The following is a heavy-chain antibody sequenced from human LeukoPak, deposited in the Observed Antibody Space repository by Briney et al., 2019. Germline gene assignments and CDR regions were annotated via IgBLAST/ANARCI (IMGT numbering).Heavy chain of an antibody. D-gene: IGHD6-25*01. CDR1: GYTFTSYD. CDR2: MNPNSGNT. Sequence: ASVKVSCKASGYTFTSYDINWVRQATGQGLEWMGWMNPNSGNTGYAQKFQGRVTMTEDTSTDTAYMELSSLRSEDTAVYYCARGRLRQRGGFDPWGQGTLVTVSS. J-gene: IGHJ5*02. CDR3: ARGRLRQRGGFDP. V-gene: IGHV1-8*01.